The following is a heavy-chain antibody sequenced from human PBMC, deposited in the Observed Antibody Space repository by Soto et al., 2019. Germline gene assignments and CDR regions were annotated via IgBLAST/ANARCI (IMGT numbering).Heavy chain of an antibody. CDR1: GFTFSSYA. CDR3: EKETGIVVVPAAIDYFDY. J-gene: IGHJ4*02. Sequence: GGSLRLSCAASGFTFSSYAMSWVRQAPGKGLEWVSAISGSVGSTYYEDSVKGRFTISRDNSKNTLYLQMNSLSAEDTAVYYCEKETGIVVVPAAIDYFDYWGQGTLVTVSS. D-gene: IGHD2-2*02. CDR2: ISGSVGST. V-gene: IGHV3-23*01.